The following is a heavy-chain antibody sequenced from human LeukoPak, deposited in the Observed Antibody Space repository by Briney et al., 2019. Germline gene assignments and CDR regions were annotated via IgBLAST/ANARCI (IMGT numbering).Heavy chain of an antibody. CDR1: GLTFSTYA. Sequence: GGSLRLSCAASGLTFSTYAMTWARQAPGKGLEWVSGVSSSGAATYYADSVKGRFTISRDNSRCTLYLHMNSLRADDTAVYYCAKPFTQTPYAIGWYTCDSWGQGTLVTVSS. CDR3: AKPFTQTPYAIGWYTCDS. CDR2: VSSSGAAT. D-gene: IGHD6-19*01. J-gene: IGHJ4*02. V-gene: IGHV3-23*01.